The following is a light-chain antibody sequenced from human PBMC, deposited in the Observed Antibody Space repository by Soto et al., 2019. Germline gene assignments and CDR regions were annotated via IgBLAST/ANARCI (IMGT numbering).Light chain of an antibody. CDR3: CSYAGTYTWV. J-gene: IGLJ3*02. CDR1: SSDVGGYNY. Sequence: QSVLTQPRSVSGSPGQSVTISCTGTSSDVGGYNYVSWYQQHPGKAPKLMIYDVSQRPSGVPNRFSGSKSDNTASLIISGLQAEDEADYYCCSYAGTYTWVFGGGTKLTV. CDR2: DVS. V-gene: IGLV2-11*01.